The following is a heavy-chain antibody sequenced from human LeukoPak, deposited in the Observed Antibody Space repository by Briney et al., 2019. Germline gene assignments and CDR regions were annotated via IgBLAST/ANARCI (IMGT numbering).Heavy chain of an antibody. CDR2: IYTTWST. CDR1: GGSISSDY. J-gene: IGHJ6*03. D-gene: IGHD3-10*01. CDR3: ARDVKSRRRQWFGELSVYYYYYMDV. Sequence: SETLSLTCTVSGGSISSDYWSWIRQPAGKGLEWIGRIYTTWSTNYSPSLKSRVTMSVDTSKNQFSLKLSSVTAADTAVYYCARDVKSRRRQWFGELSVYYYYYMDVWGKGTTVTISS. V-gene: IGHV4-4*07.